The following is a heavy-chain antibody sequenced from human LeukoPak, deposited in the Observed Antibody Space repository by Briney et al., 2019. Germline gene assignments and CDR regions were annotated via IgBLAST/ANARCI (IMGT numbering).Heavy chain of an antibody. D-gene: IGHD2-15*01. CDR3: ARAELLPGGPDYYYYYMDV. Sequence: ASVKVSCKASGYTFTSYGISWVRQAPGQGLEWMGWISAYNGNTNYAQKLQGRVTTTTDTSTSTAYMELRSLRSDDTAVYYCARAELLPGGPDYYYYYMDVWGKGTTVTVSS. CDR2: ISAYNGNT. V-gene: IGHV1-18*01. CDR1: GYTFTSYG. J-gene: IGHJ6*03.